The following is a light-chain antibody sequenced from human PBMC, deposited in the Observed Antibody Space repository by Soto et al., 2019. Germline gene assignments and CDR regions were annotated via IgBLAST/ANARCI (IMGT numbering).Light chain of an antibody. V-gene: IGKV3-20*01. CDR2: GAS. Sequence: DIVLTQSPGTLSLSPGERATLSCRASQSIGGNYLAWYQQKPGQAPRFLIYGASSRATGIPDRFSGSGSGTDFTLTISRLEPEDFAVYYYQQYAWPPRTFGQGTKVEIK. J-gene: IGKJ1*01. CDR1: QSIGGNY. CDR3: QQYAWPPRT.